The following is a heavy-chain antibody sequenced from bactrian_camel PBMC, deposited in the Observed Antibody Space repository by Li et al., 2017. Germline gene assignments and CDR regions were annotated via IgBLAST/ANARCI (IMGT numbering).Heavy chain of an antibody. CDR2: ISTDGRNT. Sequence: QLVESGGGLVQPGGSRRLSCVDSELTLNKYSMSWVRQAPGKGLEWLSSISTDGRNTCYADSVKGRFTISRDNAKNTLYLQMDSLKPEDTAVYYCAKTVDGGSANEYNYWGHGTQVTVS. V-gene: IGHV3-2*01. J-gene: IGHJ4*01. CDR3: AKTVDGGSANEYNY. CDR1: ELTLNKYS. D-gene: IGHD6*01.